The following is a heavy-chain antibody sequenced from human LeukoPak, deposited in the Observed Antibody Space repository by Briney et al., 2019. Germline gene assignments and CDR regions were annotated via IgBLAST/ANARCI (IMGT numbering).Heavy chain of an antibody. D-gene: IGHD2-2*01. CDR3: AKDRASTSWGYYFDY. J-gene: IGHJ4*02. V-gene: IGHV3-30-3*01. CDR2: ISYDGSNK. Sequence: PGGSLRLSCAASGFTFSSYAMHWVRQAPGKGLEWVAVISYDGSNKYYADSVKGRFTISRDNSKNTLYLQMNSLRAEDTAVYYCAKDRASTSWGYYFDYWGQGTLVTVSS. CDR1: GFTFSSYA.